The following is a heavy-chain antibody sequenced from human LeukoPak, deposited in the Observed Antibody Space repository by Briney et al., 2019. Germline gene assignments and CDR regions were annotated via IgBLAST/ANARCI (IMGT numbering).Heavy chain of an antibody. Sequence: GASVKVSCKASGYTFTSYDINWVRQATGQGLEWMGWVNPNSGNTGYAQKFQGRVTMTRNTSISTAYMELSSLRSEDTAVYYCARVGYSGYDYGYWGQGTLVTVSS. D-gene: IGHD5-12*01. CDR1: GYTFTSYD. V-gene: IGHV1-8*01. CDR2: VNPNSGNT. J-gene: IGHJ4*02. CDR3: ARVGYSGYDYGY.